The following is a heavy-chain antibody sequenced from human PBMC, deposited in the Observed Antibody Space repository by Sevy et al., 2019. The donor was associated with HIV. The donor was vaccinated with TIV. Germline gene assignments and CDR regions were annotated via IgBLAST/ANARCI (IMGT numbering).Heavy chain of an antibody. D-gene: IGHD3-22*01. CDR3: AVTKDYYDSSGYPFDY. V-gene: IGHV1-24*01. CDR2: FDPEDGKT. Sequence: ASVKVSCKVSGYTLTQLSMHWVRQAPGKGLEWMGTFDPEDGKTIYAQKFQGRVTMTEDMSTDTAYMQLTSLRSEDTAVFYCAVTKDYYDSSGYPFDYWGLGTLVTVSS. CDR1: GYTLTQLS. J-gene: IGHJ4*02.